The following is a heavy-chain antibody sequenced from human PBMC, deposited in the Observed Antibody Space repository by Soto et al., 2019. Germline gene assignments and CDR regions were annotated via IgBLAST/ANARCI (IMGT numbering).Heavy chain of an antibody. Sequence: SETLSLTCTVSGRSITSYSWSWIWQPPGKGLEWIGYIYYSGSTNYNPSLKSRVTISVDTSKNQFSLKLSSVTAADTAVYYCARDTGYNYGHYRWFDPWGQGTLVTVS. CDR2: IYYSGST. CDR3: ARDTGYNYGHYRWFDP. J-gene: IGHJ5*02. CDR1: GRSITSYS. D-gene: IGHD5-18*01. V-gene: IGHV4-59*01.